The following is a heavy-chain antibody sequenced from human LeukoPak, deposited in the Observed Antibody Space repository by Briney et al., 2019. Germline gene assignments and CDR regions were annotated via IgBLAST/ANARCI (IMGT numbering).Heavy chain of an antibody. Sequence: GESLKISCKGSGYSFTTYWIAWVRQMPGKGLEWMGILSPGDSDTRYSPSFEGQVTISADKSISTAYLQWRSLRASDTAMYYCARSYGSGSYDMDYWGQGTLVTVSS. CDR3: ARSYGSGSYDMDY. V-gene: IGHV5-51*01. J-gene: IGHJ4*02. CDR1: GYSFTTYW. CDR2: LSPGDSDT. D-gene: IGHD3-10*01.